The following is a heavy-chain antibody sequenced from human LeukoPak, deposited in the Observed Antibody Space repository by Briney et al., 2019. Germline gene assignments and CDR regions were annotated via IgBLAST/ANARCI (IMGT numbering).Heavy chain of an antibody. Sequence: ASVKVSCKASGYTFTSYYMHWVRQAPGQGLEWMGIINPSGGSTSYAQKFQGRVTMTRDTSTSTVYMELSSLRSEDTAVYYCATSYCSSTSCYLGWFDPWGQGTLVTVSS. V-gene: IGHV1-46*01. CDR2: INPSGGST. J-gene: IGHJ5*02. D-gene: IGHD2-2*01. CDR3: ATSYCSSTSCYLGWFDP. CDR1: GYTFTSYY.